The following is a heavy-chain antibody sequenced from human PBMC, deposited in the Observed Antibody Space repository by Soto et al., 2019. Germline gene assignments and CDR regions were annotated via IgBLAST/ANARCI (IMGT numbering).Heavy chain of an antibody. CDR3: AMDSARYSSGWFSD. CDR1: GYTFTSYD. CDR2: MNPNSGNT. Sequence: ASVKVSCKASGYTFTSYDINWVRQATGQGLEWMGWMNPNSGNTGYAQKFQGRVTMTRNTSISTAYMELSSLRSEDTAVYYCAMDSARYSSGWFSDWGQGTLVTVYS. V-gene: IGHV1-8*01. J-gene: IGHJ1*01. D-gene: IGHD6-19*01.